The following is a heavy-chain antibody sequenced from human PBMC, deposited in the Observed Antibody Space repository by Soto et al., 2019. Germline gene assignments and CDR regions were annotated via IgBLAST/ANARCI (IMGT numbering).Heavy chain of an antibody. V-gene: IGHV1-69*13. Sequence: SVKVSCKASGGTFSSYAISWVRQAPGQGLEWMGGIIPIFGTANYAQKFQGRVTITADESTSTAYMEPSSLRSEDTAVYYCARERGNYYDSSGYSSGPYYFDYWGQGTLVTVSS. D-gene: IGHD3-22*01. CDR1: GGTFSSYA. CDR3: ARERGNYYDSSGYSSGPYYFDY. CDR2: IIPIFGTA. J-gene: IGHJ4*02.